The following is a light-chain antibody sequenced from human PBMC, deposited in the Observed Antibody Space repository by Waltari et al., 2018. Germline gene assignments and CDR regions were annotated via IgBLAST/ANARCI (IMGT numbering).Light chain of an antibody. CDR2: DVS. J-gene: IGLJ3*02. Sequence: QSALTQPASVSGSPGQSITISCTGTSNDVGAYNYVSWYQQHPGKAPKLMIYDVSKRPSGVSHRFSGSKSGTAASLTISGLQAEDEADYYCSSYTSISTWVFGGGTKLTVL. V-gene: IGLV2-14*03. CDR1: SNDVGAYNY. CDR3: SSYTSISTWV.